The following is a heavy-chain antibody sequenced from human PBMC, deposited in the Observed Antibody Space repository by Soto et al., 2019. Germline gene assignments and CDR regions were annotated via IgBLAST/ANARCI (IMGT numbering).Heavy chain of an antibody. CDR2: ISTSGNTK. CDR3: ARGMSGYYSSLDY. CDR1: GSTFSSDT. V-gene: IGHV3-48*02. D-gene: IGHD3-22*01. Sequence: GRSLRLSCAASGSTFSSDTWIWVRQAPGKGLQWVSYISTSGNTKKYADSGMGRFTISRDNAKMSVYLQMNSLREEDTAVYYCARGMSGYYSSLDYWGQGTKVTGSS. J-gene: IGHJ4*02.